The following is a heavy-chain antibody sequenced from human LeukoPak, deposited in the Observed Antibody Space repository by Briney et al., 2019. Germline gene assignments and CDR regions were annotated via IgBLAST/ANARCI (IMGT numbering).Heavy chain of an antibody. D-gene: IGHD3-22*01. Sequence: PSETLSLTCSVSGASIGSSNSYWGWIRQPPGKGLEWIGSVYSSGSTYYYPSLKSRVTISVDTSKNQFSLKLTSVTAADTAVYYCARQAFYYHSSGYVHPFDYWGQGTLVTVSS. CDR1: GASIGSSNSY. CDR2: VYSSGST. J-gene: IGHJ4*02. CDR3: ARQAFYYHSSGYVHPFDY. V-gene: IGHV4-39*01.